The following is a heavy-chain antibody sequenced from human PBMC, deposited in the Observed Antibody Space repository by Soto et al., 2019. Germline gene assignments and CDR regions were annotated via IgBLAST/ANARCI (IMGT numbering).Heavy chain of an antibody. V-gene: IGHV4-59*08. Sequence: SXTLSLTCTVSGGSISSYYWSWIRQPPGKGLELIGYIYYSGSANYNPSLKSRVTISVDTSKNQFSLKLSSVTAADTAVYYCARAYSYGYGLYFDYWGQGTLVTVSS. CDR1: GGSISSYY. CDR2: IYYSGSA. D-gene: IGHD5-18*01. J-gene: IGHJ4*02. CDR3: ARAYSYGYGLYFDY.